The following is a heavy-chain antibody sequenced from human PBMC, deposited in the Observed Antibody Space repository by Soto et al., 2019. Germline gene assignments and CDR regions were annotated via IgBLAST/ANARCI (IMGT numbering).Heavy chain of an antibody. Sequence: GESLKISCKASGYDFARTWTGWVRQLPGKGLDWLGIIYPGDSETRNSPSFRGQVTFSVDMSISTAYLQWSSLKTSDIAIYYCARLVGAYDSYFDHWGQGTRVTVSS. CDR1: GYDFARTW. CDR2: IYPGDSET. V-gene: IGHV5-51*01. D-gene: IGHD5-12*01. CDR3: ARLVGAYDSYFDH. J-gene: IGHJ4*02.